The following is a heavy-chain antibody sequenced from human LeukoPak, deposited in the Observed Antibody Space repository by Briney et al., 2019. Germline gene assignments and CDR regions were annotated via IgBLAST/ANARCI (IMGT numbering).Heavy chain of an antibody. V-gene: IGHV3-23*01. D-gene: IGHD6-19*01. J-gene: IGHJ4*02. CDR1: GFTFSSSS. CDR3: AKGSGWYV. CDR2: ISGSGGST. Sequence: GGSLRLSWAASGFTFSSSSMSWVRQAPGKGLEWVSVISGSGGSTDYADSEKGRFTISRDNSKNTLYLQINSLRAEDTAVYYCAKGSGWYVWGQGTLVTVSS.